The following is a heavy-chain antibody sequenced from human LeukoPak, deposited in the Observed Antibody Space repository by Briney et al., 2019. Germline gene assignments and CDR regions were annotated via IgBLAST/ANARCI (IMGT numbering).Heavy chain of an antibody. Sequence: SETLSLTCTVSGAAINCGDYYCSLIRQSPGGCLEWGRYMHYSGGTDYKPSLKSRITISEDTFKNQFSLKLSSVTAADTAVYYGARGYCSGTYPLHWFDPWGQGTLVTVSS. V-gene: IGHV4-30-4*01. CDR2: MHYSGGT. J-gene: IGHJ5*02. CDR1: GAAINCGDYY. CDR3: ARGYCSGTYPLHWFDP. D-gene: IGHD3-10*01.